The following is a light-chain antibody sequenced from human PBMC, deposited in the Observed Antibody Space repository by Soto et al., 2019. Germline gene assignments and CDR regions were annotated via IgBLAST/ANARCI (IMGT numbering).Light chain of an antibody. CDR2: DAS. V-gene: IGKV3-11*01. J-gene: IGKJ1*01. CDR1: QSLSRF. Sequence: EIVLTQSPATLSLSPGERATLSCRASQSLSRFLAWYQQKPGQAPRLLIYDASNRATGIPARFSGSGSGTDFTLTISSLEPEDFAVYYCQQRSNWPAFGQGTKVDIK. CDR3: QQRSNWPA.